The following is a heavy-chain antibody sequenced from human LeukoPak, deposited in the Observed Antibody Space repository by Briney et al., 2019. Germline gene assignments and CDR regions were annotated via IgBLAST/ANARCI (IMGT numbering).Heavy chain of an antibody. CDR2: INPSGGST. CDR3: ARDYSRGGHPALDY. J-gene: IGHJ4*02. V-gene: IGHV1-46*01. CDR1: GYTFTGYY. D-gene: IGHD2-15*01. Sequence: ASVKVSCKASGYTFTGYYMHWVRQAPGQGLGWMGIINPSGGSTSYAQKFQGRVTMTRDMSTSTVYMELSSLRSEDTAVYYCARDYSRGGHPALDYWGQGTLVTVSS.